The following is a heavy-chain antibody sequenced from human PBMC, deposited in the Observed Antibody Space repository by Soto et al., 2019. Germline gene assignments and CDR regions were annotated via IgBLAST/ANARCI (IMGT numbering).Heavy chain of an antibody. CDR1: GFTVSTYG. J-gene: IGHJ4*02. Sequence: QVQLVESGGGVVQPGRSLRLSCAVSGFTVSTYGMHWVRQAPGKGLEWVAVISRDGGTKYYADSVKGRLTISRDNSRNTLLLEMSSLRGDDMAVYYCTGEGASGYWGQGTLVTVSS. CDR3: TGEGASGY. V-gene: IGHV3-30*03. CDR2: ISRDGGTK. D-gene: IGHD2-8*02.